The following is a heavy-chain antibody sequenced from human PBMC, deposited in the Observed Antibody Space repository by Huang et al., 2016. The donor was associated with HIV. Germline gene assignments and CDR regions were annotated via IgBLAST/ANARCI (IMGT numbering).Heavy chain of an antibody. CDR3: ARQWTILEWLLGLDV. D-gene: IGHD3-3*01. CDR2: VNDSGAT. Sequence: QMQLQQRGAGLLKPSETLSLTCGVSGGSFTGNYLTWIRQAPGKGLEWIGEVNDSGATNYRPARKGRGTIALDKSNREWPLNLRSVTAADTAVYYWARQWTILEWLLGLDVWGQGTTVIVSS. J-gene: IGHJ6*02. V-gene: IGHV4-34*02. CDR1: GGSFTGNY.